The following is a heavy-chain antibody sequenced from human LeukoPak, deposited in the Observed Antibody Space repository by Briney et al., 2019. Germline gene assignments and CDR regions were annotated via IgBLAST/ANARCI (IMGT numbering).Heavy chain of an antibody. Sequence: SVKVSCKASGGTFISYAISWVRQAPGQGLEWMGGIIPIFGTANYAQKFQGRVTITTDESTSTAYMELSSLRSEDTAVYYCARAPLGPSYYYYYMDVWGKGTTVTVSS. D-gene: IGHD1-26*01. CDR3: ARAPLGPSYYYYYMDV. V-gene: IGHV1-69*05. J-gene: IGHJ6*03. CDR1: GGTFISYA. CDR2: IIPIFGTA.